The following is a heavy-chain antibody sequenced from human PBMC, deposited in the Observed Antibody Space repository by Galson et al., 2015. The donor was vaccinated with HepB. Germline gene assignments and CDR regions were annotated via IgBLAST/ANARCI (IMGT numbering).Heavy chain of an antibody. J-gene: IGHJ4*02. Sequence: SVKVSCKASGFNFTGSAMQWVRQARGQSLEWIGWIVVGSGNTKDAQKFQERVTITRDMSTRTAYMELSSLRSEDTAVYYCAAGIVGTTTPDFDSWGQGTLVTVSA. V-gene: IGHV1-58*02. D-gene: IGHD1-26*01. CDR2: IVVGSGNT. CDR1: GFNFTGSA. CDR3: AAGIVGTTTPDFDS.